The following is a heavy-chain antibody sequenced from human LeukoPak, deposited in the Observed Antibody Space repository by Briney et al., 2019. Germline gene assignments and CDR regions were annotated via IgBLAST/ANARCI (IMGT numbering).Heavy chain of an antibody. CDR2: INPSGGST. CDR3: ARDVGCSSSWSYLDY. CDR1: GYTFTSYY. Sequence: ASVKVSCKASGYTFTSYYMHWVRQAPGQGLEWMGIINPSGGSTSYAQKFQGRVTMTRDMSTSTVYMELSSLRSEDTAVYYCARDVGCSSSWSYLDYWGQGTLVTVSS. J-gene: IGHJ4*02. V-gene: IGHV1-46*01. D-gene: IGHD6-13*01.